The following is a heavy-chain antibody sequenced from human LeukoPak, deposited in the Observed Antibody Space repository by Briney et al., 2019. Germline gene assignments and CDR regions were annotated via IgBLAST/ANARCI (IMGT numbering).Heavy chain of an antibody. J-gene: IGHJ4*02. V-gene: IGHV4-39*01. Sequence: PSETLSLTXTVSGGSISSSGYYWGWIRQPPGKGLEWIGSIYYSGSTYYNPSLKSRVTISVDTSKNQFSLELSFVTAADTAVYYCASPINYDILTGYLTTFDYWGQGILVTVSS. CDR3: ASPINYDILTGYLTTFDY. CDR2: IYYSGST. D-gene: IGHD3-9*01. CDR1: GGSISSSGYY.